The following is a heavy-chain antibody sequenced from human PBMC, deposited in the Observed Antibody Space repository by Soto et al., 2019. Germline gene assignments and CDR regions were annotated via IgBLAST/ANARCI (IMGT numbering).Heavy chain of an antibody. CDR2: ISAYNGNT. J-gene: IGHJ6*02. Sequence: ASVKVSCKASGYTFTSYGISWVRQAPGQGLEWMGWISAYNGNTNYAQRLQGRVTMTTDTSTSTAYMELRSLRSDDTAVYYCARDHPPDSGSLAYYYYGMDVWGQGTTVTVSS. D-gene: IGHD1-26*01. CDR3: ARDHPPDSGSLAYYYYGMDV. V-gene: IGHV1-18*01. CDR1: GYTFTSYG.